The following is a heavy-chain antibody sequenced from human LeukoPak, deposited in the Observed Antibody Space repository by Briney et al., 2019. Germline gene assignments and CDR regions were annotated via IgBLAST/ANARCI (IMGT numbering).Heavy chain of an antibody. D-gene: IGHD5-12*01. CDR3: AINGGGDSGYGNFDY. J-gene: IGHJ4*02. CDR2: INWNSDSI. Sequence: GGSLRLSCTASGFTFDDYAMHWVRQVPGKGLEWVSGINWNSDSIGYADSVKGRFTTSRGNAKNSLYLQMNSLRAEDTAFYYCAINGGGDSGYGNFDYWGQGTLVTVSS. CDR1: GFTFDDYA. V-gene: IGHV3-9*01.